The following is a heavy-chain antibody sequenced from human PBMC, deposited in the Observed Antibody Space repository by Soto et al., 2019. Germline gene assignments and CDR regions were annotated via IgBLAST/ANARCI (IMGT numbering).Heavy chain of an antibody. D-gene: IGHD3-9*01. CDR2: IIPIFGTA. CDR1: GGTFSSYA. V-gene: IGHV1-69*13. Sequence: SVKVSCKASGGTFSSYAISWVRQAPGQGLEWMGGIIPIFGTANYAQKFQGRVTITADESTSTAYMELSSLRSEDTAVYYCARSPYLTASGYYYYGMDVWGQGTTVTVSS. J-gene: IGHJ6*02. CDR3: ARSPYLTASGYYYYGMDV.